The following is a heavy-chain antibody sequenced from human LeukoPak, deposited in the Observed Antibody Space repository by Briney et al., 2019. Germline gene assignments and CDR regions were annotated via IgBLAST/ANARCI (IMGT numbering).Heavy chain of an antibody. J-gene: IGHJ4*02. Sequence: ASVKVSCKVSGYSLTELSIYWVRQTPGKGLERMGGYDPEDGETIYAQKLQGRVTMTEDSSTHTAYMELSSLRSEDTAVYYCATGMGRGFSDSSGYYFDFWGQGTLVTVSS. V-gene: IGHV1-24*01. D-gene: IGHD3-22*01. CDR1: GYSLTELS. CDR2: YDPEDGET. CDR3: ATGMGRGFSDSSGYYFDF.